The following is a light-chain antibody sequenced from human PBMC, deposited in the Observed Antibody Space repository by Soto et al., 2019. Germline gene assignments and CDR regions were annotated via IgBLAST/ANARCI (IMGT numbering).Light chain of an antibody. CDR2: DAF. J-gene: IGKJ5*01. CDR3: QQRDKWPIT. V-gene: IGKV3-11*01. CDR1: KSVGPN. Sequence: MVLNQLPPPLSFPPGEKATPSSRPSKSVGPNLAWYQQKPGQAPRLLIYDAFNRATGVPARFRGSGSGTDFTLTISGLEPEDFSVYYCQQRDKWPITFGQGTRLEIK.